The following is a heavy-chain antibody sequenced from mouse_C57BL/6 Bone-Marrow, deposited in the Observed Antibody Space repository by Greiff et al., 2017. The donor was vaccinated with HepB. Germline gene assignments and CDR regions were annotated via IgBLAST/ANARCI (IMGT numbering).Heavy chain of an antibody. CDR1: GYTFTSYW. Sequence: QVQLQQPVAELVRPGSSVKLSCKASGYTFTSYWMDWVKQRPGQGLEWIGNIYPSDSETHYNQKFKDKATLTVDKSSSTAYMQLSSLTSEDSAVYYCAREGLYGYDGAWFAYWGQGTLVTVSA. J-gene: IGHJ3*01. CDR2: IYPSDSET. CDR3: AREGLYGYDGAWFAY. D-gene: IGHD2-2*01. V-gene: IGHV1-61*01.